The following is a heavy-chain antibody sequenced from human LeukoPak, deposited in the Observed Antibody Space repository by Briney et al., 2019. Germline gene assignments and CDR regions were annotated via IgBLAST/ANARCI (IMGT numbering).Heavy chain of an antibody. CDR1: GFTFSSYG. CDR3: ANTRRVGSGDY. D-gene: IGHD3-3*01. CDR2: ISGSGGST. V-gene: IGHV3-23*01. Sequence: PGGTLRLSCAASGFTFSSYGMSWVRQAPGKGLEWVSAISGSGGSTYYADSVKGRFTISRDNSKNTLYLQMNSLRAEDTAVYYCANTRRVGSGDYWGQGTLVTVSS. J-gene: IGHJ4*02.